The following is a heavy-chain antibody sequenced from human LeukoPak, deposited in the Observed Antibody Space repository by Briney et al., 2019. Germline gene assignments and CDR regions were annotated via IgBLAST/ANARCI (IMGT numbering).Heavy chain of an antibody. D-gene: IGHD1-26*01. J-gene: IGHJ4*02. CDR1: GYTFTGYY. CDR2: IIPILGIA. CDR3: ARNLVGATIGIDY. Sequence: WASVKVSCKASGYTFTGYYMHWVRQAPGQGLEWMGRIIPILGIANYAQKFQGRVTITADKSTSTAYMELSSLRSEDTAVYYCARNLVGATIGIDYWGQGTLVTVSS. V-gene: IGHV1-69*02.